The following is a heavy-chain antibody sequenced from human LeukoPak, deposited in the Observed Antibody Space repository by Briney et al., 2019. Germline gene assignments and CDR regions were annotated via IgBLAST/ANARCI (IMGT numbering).Heavy chain of an antibody. V-gene: IGHV3-30*04. CDR1: GVSFSSNA. D-gene: IGHD4/OR15-4a*01. CDR3: ARVPYGASSVDY. Sequence: GGTLRLSCAASGVSFSSNAMHWGRDGQRKGQELGAIISYDGSDKYYADSVKSRFTISRDNTKNTLYLQMNSPRAEATAMYECARVPYGASSVDYWGQGTLVTVSS. CDR2: ISYDGSDK. J-gene: IGHJ4*02.